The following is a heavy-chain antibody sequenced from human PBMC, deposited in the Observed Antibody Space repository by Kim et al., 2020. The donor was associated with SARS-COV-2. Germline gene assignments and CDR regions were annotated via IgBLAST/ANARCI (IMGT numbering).Heavy chain of an antibody. Sequence: RTNYNPSLKRRVTIPVDKSKTQFSLKLSSVTAADTAVYYCVSSGYRSFDYWGQGTLVTVSS. CDR2: RT. CDR3: VSSGYRSFDY. V-gene: IGHV4-4*02. J-gene: IGHJ4*02. D-gene: IGHD3-22*01.